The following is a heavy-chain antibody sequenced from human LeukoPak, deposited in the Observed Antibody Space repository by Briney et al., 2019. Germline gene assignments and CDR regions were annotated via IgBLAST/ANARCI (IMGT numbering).Heavy chain of an antibody. CDR1: GGSISSYY. D-gene: IGHD1-7*01. CDR3: ARATNWNYYWFDP. J-gene: IGHJ5*02. V-gene: IGHV4-59*01. CDR2: IYYSGST. Sequence: SETLSLTCTVSGGSISSYYWSWIRQPPGKGLEWIGYIYYSGSTNYNPSLKSRVTISVDTSKNQFSLKLSSVTAADTAVYYCARATNWNYYWFDPWGQGTLVTVSS.